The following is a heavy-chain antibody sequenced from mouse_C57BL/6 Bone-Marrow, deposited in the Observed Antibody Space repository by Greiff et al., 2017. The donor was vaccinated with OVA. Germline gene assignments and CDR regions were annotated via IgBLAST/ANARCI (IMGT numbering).Heavy chain of an antibody. D-gene: IGHD2-3*01. CDR2: ISSGGSYT. V-gene: IGHV5-6*02. J-gene: IGHJ4*01. CDR1: GFTFSSYG. Sequence: EVMLVESGGDLVKPGGSLKLSCAASGFTFSSYGMSWVRQTPDKRLEWVATISSGGSYTYYPDSVKGRFTISRDNAKNTLYLQMSSLKSEDTAMYYCARRDGYAMDYWGQGTSVTVSS. CDR3: ARRDGYAMDY.